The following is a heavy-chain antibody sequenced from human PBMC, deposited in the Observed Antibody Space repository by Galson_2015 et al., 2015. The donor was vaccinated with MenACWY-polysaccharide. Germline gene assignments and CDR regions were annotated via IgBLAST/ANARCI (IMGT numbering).Heavy chain of an antibody. Sequence: SVKVSCKASGYLSTRYTIHWLRQAPGQSLEWMGWLNVGNGIAKYLQKFEGRVTITRDTSASTAYMELSGLRSEDTAVYYCAQLGTGGTKLFGNWGQGTLVTVSS. CDR2: LNVGNGIA. D-gene: IGHD6-13*01. J-gene: IGHJ4*02. CDR3: AQLGTGGTKLFGN. V-gene: IGHV1-3*01. CDR1: GYLSTRYT.